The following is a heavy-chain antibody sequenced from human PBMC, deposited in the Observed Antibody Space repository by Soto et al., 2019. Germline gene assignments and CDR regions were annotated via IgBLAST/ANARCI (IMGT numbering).Heavy chain of an antibody. CDR3: AGIQLGTYYYYGIDV. Sequence: GGSLRLSCAASGFTFSSYTMNWVRKAPGKGLEWVSYISSSSSTIYYADSVKGRFTISRDNAKNSLYLQMNSLRDEDTAVYYCAGIQLGTYYYYGIDVWGQGTTVTVSS. V-gene: IGHV3-48*02. J-gene: IGHJ6*02. CDR2: ISSSSSTI. D-gene: IGHD5-18*01. CDR1: GFTFSSYT.